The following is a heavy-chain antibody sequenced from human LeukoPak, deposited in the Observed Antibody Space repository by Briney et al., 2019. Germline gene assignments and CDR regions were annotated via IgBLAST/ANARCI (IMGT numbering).Heavy chain of an antibody. CDR2: IIPIFGTA. V-gene: IGHV1-69*13. CDR3: ARDPLGTGFFDY. J-gene: IGHJ4*02. D-gene: IGHD1-14*01. Sequence: SVKVSCEASGGTFSSYAISWVRQAPGQGLEWMGGIIPIFGTANYAQKFQGRVTITADESTSTAYMELSSLRSEDTAVYYCARDPLGTGFFDYWGQGTLVTVSS. CDR1: GGTFSSYA.